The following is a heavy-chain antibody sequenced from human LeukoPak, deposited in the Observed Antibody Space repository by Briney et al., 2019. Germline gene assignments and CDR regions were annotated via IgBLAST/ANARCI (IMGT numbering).Heavy chain of an antibody. J-gene: IGHJ4*02. D-gene: IGHD3-22*01. Sequence: SETLSLTCTVSGYSISSGYYWGWIRQPPGKGLEWIGSIYHSGSTYYNPSLKSRVTIPVDTSKNQFSLKLSSVTAADTAVYYCAREVQNYYDSSGYYLGWGQGTLVTVSS. CDR3: AREVQNYYDSSGYYLG. CDR1: GYSISSGYY. V-gene: IGHV4-38-2*02. CDR2: IYHSGST.